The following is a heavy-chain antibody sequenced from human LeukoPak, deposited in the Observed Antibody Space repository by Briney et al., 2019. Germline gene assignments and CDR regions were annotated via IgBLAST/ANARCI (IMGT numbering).Heavy chain of an antibody. V-gene: IGHV4-39*01. CDR2: IYYSGST. Sequence: SETLSLTCTVSGGSISSSSYYWGWIRQPPGKGLEWIGSIYYSGSTYYNPSLKSRVTISVDTSKNQFSLKLSSVTAADTAVYYCARQLGYCSSTSCYRIFDYWGQGTLVTVSS. J-gene: IGHJ4*02. CDR1: GGSISSSSYY. D-gene: IGHD2-2*02. CDR3: ARQLGYCSSTSCYRIFDY.